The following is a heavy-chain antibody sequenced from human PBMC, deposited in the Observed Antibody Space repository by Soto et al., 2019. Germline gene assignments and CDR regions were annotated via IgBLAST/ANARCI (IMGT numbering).Heavy chain of an antibody. J-gene: IGHJ6*02. CDR1: GYTFTGYY. D-gene: IGHD3-3*01. CDR2: INPNSGGT. CDR3: ARDARTLNYDFWSGYYTHYYYYGMDV. V-gene: IGHV1-2*04. Sequence: ASVKVSCKASGYTFTGYYMHWVRQAPGQGLEWMGWINPNSGGTNYAQKFQGWVTMTRDTSISTAYMELSRLRSDDTAVYYCARDARTLNYDFWSGYYTHYYYYGMDVWGQGTTVTVSS.